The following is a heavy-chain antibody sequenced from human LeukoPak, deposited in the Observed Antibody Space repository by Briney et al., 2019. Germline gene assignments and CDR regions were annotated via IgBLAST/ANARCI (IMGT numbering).Heavy chain of an antibody. Sequence: GGTLRLSCTDSGFTFSNYDMSWVRQAPGKGLEWVANIKQDGSEKYYVDSVKGRFTISRDNAKNSLYLQMNSLRAEDTAVYYCARDRGDSGYDFGYWGQGTLVTVSS. CDR1: GFTFSNYD. V-gene: IGHV3-7*01. CDR2: IKQDGSEK. J-gene: IGHJ4*02. D-gene: IGHD5-12*01. CDR3: ARDRGDSGYDFGY.